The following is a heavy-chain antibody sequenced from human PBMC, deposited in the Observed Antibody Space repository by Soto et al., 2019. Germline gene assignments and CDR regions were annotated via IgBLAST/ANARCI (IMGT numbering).Heavy chain of an antibody. CDR1: GGSISSGDFY. D-gene: IGHD2-2*01. V-gene: IGHV4-30-4*01. CDR3: ASTTGYCSRTICFPPHRIDF. Sequence: QVQLQESGPGLVKPSQTLSLTCTVSGGSISSGDFYWSWLRQSPGKGPEWIGYIYYSERSYYNPSLESRVSISLDTSKNQFSLDLSSVTAADTAVYYCASTTGYCSRTICFPPHRIDFWGQGALVTVSS. J-gene: IGHJ4*02. CDR2: IYYSERS.